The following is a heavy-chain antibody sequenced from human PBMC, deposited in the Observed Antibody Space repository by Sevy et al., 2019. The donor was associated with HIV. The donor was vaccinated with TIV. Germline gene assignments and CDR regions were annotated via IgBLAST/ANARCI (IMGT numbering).Heavy chain of an antibody. CDR2: INHSGGT. Sequence: SETLSLTCAVYGESFSDYYWAWIRQPPGKGLEWIGEINHSGGTEYNPSLKSRVTLSVDTSKNQFSLKVTSVTAADTALYYCARRTEYTKNFDSWGQGNTVTVSS. J-gene: IGHJ4*02. CDR1: GESFSDYY. V-gene: IGHV4-34*01. D-gene: IGHD2-2*02. CDR3: ARRTEYTKNFDS.